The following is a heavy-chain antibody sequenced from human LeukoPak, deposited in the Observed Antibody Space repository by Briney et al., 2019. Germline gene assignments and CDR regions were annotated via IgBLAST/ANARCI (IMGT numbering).Heavy chain of an antibody. CDR1: GFTFSNYV. CDR3: AKGQAPDYCTSASCYLTWLDP. J-gene: IGHJ5*02. V-gene: IGHV3-23*01. Sequence: PGGSLRLSCAASGFTFSNYVMTWVRQAPGKGLKWVSGISVSGGSTYYADSVKGRFTISRDNSKNTLYLQMNSLRADDTAVYYCAKGQAPDYCTSASCYLTWLDPWGQGTLVTVSS. CDR2: ISVSGGST. D-gene: IGHD2-2*01.